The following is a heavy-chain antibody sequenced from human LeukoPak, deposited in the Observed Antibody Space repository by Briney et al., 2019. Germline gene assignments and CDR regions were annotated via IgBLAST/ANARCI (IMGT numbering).Heavy chain of an antibody. D-gene: IGHD5-18*01. CDR1: GGSFSGDY. CDR2: INHSGST. V-gene: IGHV4-34*01. CDR3: ARDQSATAMVAFDY. Sequence: SETLSLTCAVYGGSFSGDYWSWIRQPPGKGLEWIGEINHSGSTNYNPSLKSRVTISVDTSKNQFSLKLSSVTAADTAVYYCARDQSATAMVAFDYWGQGTLVTVSS. J-gene: IGHJ4*02.